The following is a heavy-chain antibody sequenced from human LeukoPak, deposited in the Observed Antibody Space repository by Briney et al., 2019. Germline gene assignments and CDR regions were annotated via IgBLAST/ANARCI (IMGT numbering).Heavy chain of an antibody. D-gene: IGHD3-16*01. Sequence: SETLSLTCTVSGGSISSYYWSWIRQPPGKGLEWIGYIYYSGSTNYNPSLKSRVTISVNTSKNQFSPKLSSVTAADTAVYYCARAEHLYHFDYWGQGTLVTVSS. J-gene: IGHJ4*02. CDR2: IYYSGST. CDR3: ARAEHLYHFDY. CDR1: GGSISSYY. V-gene: IGHV4-59*01.